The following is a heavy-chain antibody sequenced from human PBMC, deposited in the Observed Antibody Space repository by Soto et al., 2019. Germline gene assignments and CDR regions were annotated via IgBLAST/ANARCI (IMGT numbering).Heavy chain of an antibody. CDR1: GFTFSSYA. Sequence: EVQLLESGGGLVQPGGSLRLSCAASGFTFSSYAMSWVRQAPGKGLEWVSAISGSGGSTYYADSVKGRFTISRDNSKNTLCLQMNSLRAEDTALYYCARDSPGSGGYYFLRYYYGMDGWGQGTTVTVSS. D-gene: IGHD3-22*01. J-gene: IGHJ6*02. V-gene: IGHV3-23*01. CDR3: ARDSPGSGGYYFLRYYYGMDG. CDR2: ISGSGGST.